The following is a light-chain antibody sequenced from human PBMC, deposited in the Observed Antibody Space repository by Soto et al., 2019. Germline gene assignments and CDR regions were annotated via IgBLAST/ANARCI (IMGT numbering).Light chain of an antibody. CDR1: SSNIGSNS. Sequence: QAVVTQPPSASGTPGQRVSISCSGSSSNIGSNSVYWYQQLPGAAPKLLIFRTDQRPSGVPDRFSGSKSATSASLAISGLRSEDEADYYCAAWDDSLNVVTFGGGTKVTVL. CDR2: RTD. J-gene: IGLJ2*01. V-gene: IGLV1-47*01. CDR3: AAWDDSLNVVT.